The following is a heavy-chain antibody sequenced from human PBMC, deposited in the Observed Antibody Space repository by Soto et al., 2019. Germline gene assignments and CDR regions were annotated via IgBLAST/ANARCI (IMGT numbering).Heavy chain of an antibody. D-gene: IGHD6-6*01. CDR2: IDSGGGGT. V-gene: IGHV3-23*01. CDR3: AKGPEQLVHGVFDY. Sequence: EVQLLESGGGLVQPGGSLRLSRAASGFTLGTYVMSWVRQAPGKGLEWVSGIDSGGGGTYYADSVKGRFTISRDNSKNTLSLQMNGLRAEDTAVFYCAKGPEQLVHGVFDYWGQGTLVNVSS. J-gene: IGHJ4*02. CDR1: GFTLGTYV.